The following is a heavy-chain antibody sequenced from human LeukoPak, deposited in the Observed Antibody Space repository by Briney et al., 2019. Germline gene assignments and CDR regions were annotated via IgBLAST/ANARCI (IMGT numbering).Heavy chain of an antibody. J-gene: IGHJ6*02. Sequence: SETLSLTCTVSGGSIGSYYWSWIRQPAGKGLEWIGRIYTSGSTNYNPSLKSRVTMSVDTSKNQFSLKLSSVTAADTAVYYCARDGCSGGSCYSFPYYYYYGMDVWGQGTTVTVSS. V-gene: IGHV4-4*07. CDR1: GGSIGSYY. CDR3: ARDGCSGGSCYSFPYYYYYGMDV. D-gene: IGHD2-15*01. CDR2: IYTSGST.